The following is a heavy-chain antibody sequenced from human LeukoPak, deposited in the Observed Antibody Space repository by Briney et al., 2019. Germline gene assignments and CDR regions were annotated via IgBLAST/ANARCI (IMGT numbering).Heavy chain of an antibody. CDR3: ARENSGSYREFDY. CDR1: GGSISSYY. CDR2: IYTSGST. J-gene: IGHJ4*02. D-gene: IGHD1-26*01. Sequence: SETLSLTCTVSGGSISSYYWSWIRQPAGKGLEWIGHIYTSGSTNYNASLKSRVSMSVDTSKNQFSLKLSSVTAADTAVFYCARENSGSYREFDYWGQGTLVTVSS. V-gene: IGHV4-4*07.